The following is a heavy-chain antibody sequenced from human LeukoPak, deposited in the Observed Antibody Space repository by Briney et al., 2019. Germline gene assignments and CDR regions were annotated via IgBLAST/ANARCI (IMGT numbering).Heavy chain of an antibody. J-gene: IGHJ5*02. Sequence: GGSLRLSCAASGFTFSSYAMSWVRQAPGKGLEWVSVIYSGGSTYYADSVKGRFTISRDNSKNTLYLQMNSLRAEDTAVYYCARMPYSSFTRYNWFDPWGQGTLVTVSS. CDR2: IYSGGST. V-gene: IGHV3-53*01. CDR1: GFTFSSYA. D-gene: IGHD6-6*01. CDR3: ARMPYSSFTRYNWFDP.